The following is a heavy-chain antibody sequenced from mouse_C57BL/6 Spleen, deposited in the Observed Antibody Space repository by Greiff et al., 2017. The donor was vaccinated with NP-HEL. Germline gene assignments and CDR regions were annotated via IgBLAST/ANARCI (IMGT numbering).Heavy chain of an antibody. Sequence: VKLQESGAELVKPGASVKLSCKASGYTFTEYTIHWVKQRSGQGLEWIGWFYPGSGSIKYNEKFKDKATLTADKSSSTVYMELSRLTSEDSAVYVGARHGDYGSSYEAMDYWGQGTSVTVAS. D-gene: IGHD1-1*01. V-gene: IGHV1-62-2*01. CDR2: FYPGSGSI. J-gene: IGHJ4*01. CDR1: GYTFTEYT. CDR3: ARHGDYGSSYEAMDY.